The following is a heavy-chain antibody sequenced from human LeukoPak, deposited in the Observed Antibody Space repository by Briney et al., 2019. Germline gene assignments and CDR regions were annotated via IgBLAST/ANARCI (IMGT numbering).Heavy chain of an antibody. CDR1: GFTFSSYE. CDR2: ISSSGSTI. V-gene: IGHV3-48*03. Sequence: PGGSLRLSCAASGFTFSSYEMNWVRQAPGKELEWVSYISSSGSTIYYADSVKGRFTISRDNAKNSLYLQMNSLRAEDTAVYYCARAYHSSLDYWGQGTLVTVSS. CDR3: ARAYHSSLDY. D-gene: IGHD2-2*01. J-gene: IGHJ4*02.